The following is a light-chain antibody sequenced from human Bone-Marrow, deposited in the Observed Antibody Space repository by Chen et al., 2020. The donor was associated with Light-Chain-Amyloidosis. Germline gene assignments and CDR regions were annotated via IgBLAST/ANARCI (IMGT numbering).Light chain of an antibody. J-gene: IGLJ1*01. Sequence: QSALTQPASVSGSPGQSITISCTGTSSDVGGDNHVSWYQQHPDKAPNLMIYEVTNRPSWVPERFSGSKSDNTASLTISGLQTEDEADYFRSSYTITNTLVFGSGTRVTVL. CDR2: EVT. V-gene: IGLV2-14*01. CDR3: SSYTITNTLV. CDR1: SSDVGGDNH.